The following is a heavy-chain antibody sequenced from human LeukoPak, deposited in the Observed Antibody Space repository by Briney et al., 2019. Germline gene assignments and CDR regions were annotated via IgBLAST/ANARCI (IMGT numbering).Heavy chain of an antibody. D-gene: IGHD3-10*01. CDR3: ARDRAYYGSGDVSFDI. V-gene: IGHV4-34*01. CDR1: GGSFSGYY. CDR2: INHSGST. Sequence: PSETLSLTCAVYGGSFSGYYWSWIRQPPGKGLEWIGEINHSGSTNYNPSLKSRVTISVDTSKNQFSLKLSSVTAADTAVYYCARDRAYYGSGDVSFDIWGQGTMVTVSS. J-gene: IGHJ3*02.